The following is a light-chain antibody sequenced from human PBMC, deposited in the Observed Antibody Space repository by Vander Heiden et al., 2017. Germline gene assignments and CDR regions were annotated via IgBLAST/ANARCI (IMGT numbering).Light chain of an antibody. Sequence: DNVMTQSPLSLPVTPGEPASISCRSSQSLLHSKGYSYYYWYLQKPGQSSQLLIFLGANRVSGVPDRFSGSGAGADDTPIISRVEADDVWVYYFMQALQTPFTFGPGTKVDIK. CDR1: QSLLHSKGYSY. CDR2: LGA. J-gene: IGKJ3*01. V-gene: IGKV2-28*01. CDR3: MQALQTPFT.